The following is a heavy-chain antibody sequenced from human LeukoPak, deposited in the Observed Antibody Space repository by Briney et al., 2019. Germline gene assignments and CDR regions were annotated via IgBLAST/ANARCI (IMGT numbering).Heavy chain of an antibody. CDR3: AAVDVDTAFP. V-gene: IGHV3-53*01. CDR2: IYSGGRT. CDR1: GFSVSTNY. D-gene: IGHD5-18*01. Sequence: GGSLRLSCAASGFSVSTNYMSWVRQAPGKGLEWVSFIYSGGRTDYADSVRGRFTISRDNSKNTLYLQMNSLRAEDTAVYYCAAVDVDTAFPWGQGTLLTVSS. J-gene: IGHJ5*02.